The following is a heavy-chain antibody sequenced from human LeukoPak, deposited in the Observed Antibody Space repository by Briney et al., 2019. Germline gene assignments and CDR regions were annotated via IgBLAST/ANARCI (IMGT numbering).Heavy chain of an antibody. CDR3: ARRTTVAPEYHFGS. CDR2: IYHSGNT. CDR1: GGSISGYY. J-gene: IGHJ4*02. Sequence: PSETLSLTCTVSGGSISGYYWTWIRQPPGKGLEWIGYIYHSGNTNYNPSLKSRVTISLDMSKNQFSLKLTSVTAADTAEYYCARRTTVAPEYHFGSWGQGILVTVSS. V-gene: IGHV4-59*08. D-gene: IGHD1-1*01.